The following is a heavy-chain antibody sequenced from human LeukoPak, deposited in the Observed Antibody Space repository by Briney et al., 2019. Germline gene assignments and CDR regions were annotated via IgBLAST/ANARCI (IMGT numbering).Heavy chain of an antibody. Sequence: SETLSLTCTVSGGSISSSSYYWGWIRQPPGKGLEWIGSIYYSGSTYYNPSLKSRVTISVDTSKNQFSLKLSSVTAADTAVYYCARGNYDILTGYYWSPYFDYWGQGTLVTVSS. CDR1: GGSISSSSYY. J-gene: IGHJ4*02. V-gene: IGHV4-39*07. CDR3: ARGNYDILTGYYWSPYFDY. D-gene: IGHD3-9*01. CDR2: IYYSGST.